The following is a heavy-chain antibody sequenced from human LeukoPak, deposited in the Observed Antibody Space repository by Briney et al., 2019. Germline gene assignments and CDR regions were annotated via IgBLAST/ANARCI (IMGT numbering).Heavy chain of an antibody. D-gene: IGHD6-6*01. CDR3: ASEYTRSLHLSD. CDR2: ITDSSSHS. CDR1: GFTFSDYS. Sequence: GGSLRLSCAASGFTFSDYSMNWVRQAPGKGLEWVSSITDSSSHSYYADSVKGRFTISRDDAKTSLYLQMNSLRAEDTAIYYCASEYTRSLHLSDWGQGTLVTVSS. V-gene: IGHV3-21*01. J-gene: IGHJ4*02.